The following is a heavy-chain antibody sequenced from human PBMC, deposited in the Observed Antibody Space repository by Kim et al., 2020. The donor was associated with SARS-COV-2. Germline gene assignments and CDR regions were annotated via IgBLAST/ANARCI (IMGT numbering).Heavy chain of an antibody. CDR2: INHSGST. Sequence: SETLSLTCAVYGGSFSGYYWSWIRQPPGKGLEWIGEINHSGSTNYNPSLKSRVTISVDTSKNQFSLKLSSVTAADTAVYYCARGEVVVAASYYYYYGMDVWGQGTTVTVSS. V-gene: IGHV4-34*01. CDR3: ARGEVVVAASYYYYYGMDV. J-gene: IGHJ6*02. D-gene: IGHD2-15*01. CDR1: GGSFSGYY.